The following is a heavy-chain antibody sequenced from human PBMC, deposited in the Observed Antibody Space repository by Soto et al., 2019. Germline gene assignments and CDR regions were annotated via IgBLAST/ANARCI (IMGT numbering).Heavy chain of an antibody. J-gene: IGHJ4*02. CDR3: ARGIVELPSVGFDY. Sequence: EVQLVESGGGLVQPGGSLRLSCAASGFTFSSYSMNWVRQAPGKGLEWVSYISSSSSTIYYADSVKGRFTISRDNAKNSLYLQLNSLRAEDTAVYYCARGIVELPSVGFDYWGQGTLVTVSS. CDR2: ISSSSSTI. D-gene: IGHD1-7*01. V-gene: IGHV3-48*01. CDR1: GFTFSSYS.